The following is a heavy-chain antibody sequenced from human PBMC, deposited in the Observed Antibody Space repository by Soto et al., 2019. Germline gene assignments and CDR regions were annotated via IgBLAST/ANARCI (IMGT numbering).Heavy chain of an antibody. V-gene: IGHV3-21*01. D-gene: IGHD3-3*02. CDR2: ITSSGSYV. J-gene: IGHJ6*02. CDR1: GFTFSRNT. Sequence: GGSLRLSCVTPGFTFSRNTMNWVRQAPGKGLEWVASITSSGSYVYYADSVKGRFSASRDNAKNSLSLQMDSLRPDDTAIYFCVKDEGIEAMDVWGQGTTVTVSS. CDR3: VKDEGIEAMDV.